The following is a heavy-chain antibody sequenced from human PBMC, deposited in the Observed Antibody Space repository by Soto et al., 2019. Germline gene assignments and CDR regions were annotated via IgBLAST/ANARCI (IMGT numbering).Heavy chain of an antibody. Sequence: PGGSLRLSCAASGFTFSSYSMNWVRQAPGKGLEWVSSISSSSSYIYYADSVKGRFTISRDSAKNSLYLQMNSLRAEDTAVYYCAREGSSSSAGYYYYGMDVWGQGTTVTVSS. D-gene: IGHD6-6*01. CDR1: GFTFSSYS. CDR3: AREGSSSSAGYYYYGMDV. V-gene: IGHV3-21*01. J-gene: IGHJ6*02. CDR2: ISSSSSYI.